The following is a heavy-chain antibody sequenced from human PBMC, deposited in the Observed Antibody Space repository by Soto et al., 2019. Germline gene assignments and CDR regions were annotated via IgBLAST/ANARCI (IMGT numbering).Heavy chain of an antibody. CDR3: ARVSRIAAADPGHFDY. J-gene: IGHJ4*02. CDR1: GYSFTSYW. Sequence: GESLKISCKGSGYSFTSYWIGWVRQMPGKGLEWMGIIYPGDSDTRYSPSFQGQVTISADKSISTAYLQWSSLKASDTAMYYCARVSRIAAADPGHFDYWGQGTLVPVSS. V-gene: IGHV5-51*01. D-gene: IGHD6-13*01. CDR2: IYPGDSDT.